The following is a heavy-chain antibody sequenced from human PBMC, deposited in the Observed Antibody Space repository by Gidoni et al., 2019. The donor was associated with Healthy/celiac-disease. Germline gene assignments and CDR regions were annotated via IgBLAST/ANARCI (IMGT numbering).Heavy chain of an antibody. J-gene: IGHJ3*02. V-gene: IGHV3-9*01. Sequence: EVQLVESGEGLLQPGRSLIPSCAASGFTFDDDSMDWVRPAPGKGLEWVSGISWNSGSIGYADSVKGRFTISRDNAKNSLYLQMNSLRAEDSALYYCAKVEGQMGAFDIWGQGTMVTVSS. CDR1: GFTFDDDS. D-gene: IGHD2-8*01. CDR2: ISWNSGSI. CDR3: AKVEGQMGAFDI.